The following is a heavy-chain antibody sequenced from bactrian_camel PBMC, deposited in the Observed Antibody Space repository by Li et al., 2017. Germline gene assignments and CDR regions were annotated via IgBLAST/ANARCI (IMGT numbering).Heavy chain of an antibody. V-gene: IGHV3S53*01. J-gene: IGHJ4*01. CDR1: GRTYGRNC. D-gene: IGHD6*01. CDR2: IDRYGTT. Sequence: HVQLVESGGGSVQAGGSLRLSCAASGRTYGRNCMAWFRKAPGKKREGVGAIDRYGTTEYRNPVKGRFTISRDNAKKTLYLQMNSLKTEDIAVYYCALGSSSQSTMTARGQGTQVTVS.